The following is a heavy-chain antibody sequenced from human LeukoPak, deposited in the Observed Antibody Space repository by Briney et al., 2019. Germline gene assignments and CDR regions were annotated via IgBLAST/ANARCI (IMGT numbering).Heavy chain of an antibody. CDR2: INSDGSIT. V-gene: IGHV3-74*01. CDR1: GFTVSSNY. Sequence: GGSLRLSCAASGFTVSSNYMSWVRQAPGKGLVWVSHINSDGSITSYADSVKGRFTISRDNAKNTLYLQMNSLRAEDTAVYYCARDAVDTANAVWGQGTTVTVSS. J-gene: IGHJ6*02. CDR3: ARDAVDTANAV. D-gene: IGHD5-18*01.